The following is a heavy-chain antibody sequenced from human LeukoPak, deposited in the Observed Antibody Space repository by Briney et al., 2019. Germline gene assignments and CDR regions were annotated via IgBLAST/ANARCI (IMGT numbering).Heavy chain of an antibody. Sequence: SETLSLTCAVYGVSFSGYYWSWIRQPPGKGLEWIGEINHSGSTNYNPSLKSRVTISVDTSKNQFSLKLSSVTAADTAVYYCARATRPHFDYWGQGTLVTVSS. CDR1: GVSFSGYY. D-gene: IGHD6-6*01. V-gene: IGHV4-34*01. J-gene: IGHJ4*02. CDR3: ARATRPHFDY. CDR2: INHSGST.